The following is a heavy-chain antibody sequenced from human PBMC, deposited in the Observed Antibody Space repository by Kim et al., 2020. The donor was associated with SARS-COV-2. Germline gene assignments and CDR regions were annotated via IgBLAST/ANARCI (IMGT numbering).Heavy chain of an antibody. J-gene: IGHJ6*02. D-gene: IGHD3-22*01. V-gene: IGHV4-4*02. CDR2: IYHSGST. CDR3: ARLLLLSVGGMDV. CDR1: GGSISSSNW. Sequence: SETLSLTCAVSGGSISSSNWWSWVRQPPGKGLEWIGEIYHSGSTNYNPSLKSRVTISVDKSKNQFSLKLSSVTAADTAVYYCARLLLLSVGGMDVWGQGTTVTVSS.